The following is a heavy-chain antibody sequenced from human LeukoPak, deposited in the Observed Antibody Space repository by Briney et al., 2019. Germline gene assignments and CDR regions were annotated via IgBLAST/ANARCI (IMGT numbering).Heavy chain of an antibody. J-gene: IGHJ4*02. CDR2: ISSSSSYI. CDR3: ASFHKQLVTY. V-gene: IGHV3-21*01. D-gene: IGHD6-6*01. CDR1: GFTFSTYS. Sequence: GGSLRLFCAASGFTFSTYSMNWVRQAPGKGLEWVSSISSSSSYIYYADSVKGRFTISRDNAKNSLYLQMNSLRAEDTAVYYCASFHKQLVTYWGQGTLVTVSS.